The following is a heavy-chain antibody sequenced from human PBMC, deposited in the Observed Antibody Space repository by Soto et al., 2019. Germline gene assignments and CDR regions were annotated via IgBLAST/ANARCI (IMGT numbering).Heavy chain of an antibody. J-gene: IGHJ4*02. CDR1: GFTFSSYS. CDR3: ARDWLMVRGH. V-gene: IGHV3-48*02. CDR2: ISSSGSTV. D-gene: IGHD3-10*01. Sequence: EVQLVESGGGLVQPGGSLRLSCAASGFTFSSYSMNWVRQAPGKGLEWVSYISSSGSTVNYADSVKGRFTISRDNAKNSLYLQMNSMRDEDPAVYYCARDWLMVRGHWGQGTLVTVSS.